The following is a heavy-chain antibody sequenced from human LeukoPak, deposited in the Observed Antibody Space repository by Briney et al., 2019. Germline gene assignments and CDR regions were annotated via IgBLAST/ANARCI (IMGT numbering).Heavy chain of an antibody. Sequence: PSETLSLTCAVYGGSFSGYYWSWIRQPPGKGLEWIGEINHSGSTNYNPSLKSRVTISVDTSKNQFSLKLSSVTAADTAVYYCARVGVALGYYDFWSGYYARPIEYGMDVWGQGTTVTVSS. CDR3: ARVGVALGYYDFWSGYYARPIEYGMDV. CDR2: INHSGST. J-gene: IGHJ6*02. CDR1: GGSFSGYY. V-gene: IGHV4-34*01. D-gene: IGHD3-3*01.